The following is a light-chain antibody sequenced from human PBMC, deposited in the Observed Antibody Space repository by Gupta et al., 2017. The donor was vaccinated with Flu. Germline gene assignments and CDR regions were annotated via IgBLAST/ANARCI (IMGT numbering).Light chain of an antibody. J-gene: IGLJ2*01. CDR3: AAGDDSRNGVV. V-gene: IGLV1-44*01. Sequence: QSVLSQPPSASGTPGQRVTISCSGSSSNLGSNTVNWYQHRPGTAPKLLIYSNNQRPSGVPVRFSGSKSGTSAALSISGLQAEDEADYYCAAGDDSRNGVVFGGGTKLTVL. CDR1: SSNLGSNT. CDR2: SNN.